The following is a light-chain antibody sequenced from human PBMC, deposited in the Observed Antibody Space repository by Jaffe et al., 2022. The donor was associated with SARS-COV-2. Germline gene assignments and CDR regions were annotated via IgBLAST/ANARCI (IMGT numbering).Light chain of an antibody. CDR2: GAS. J-gene: IGKJ1*01. Sequence: EIVLTQSPGTLSVSPGERATLSCRASQSVSNNYLAWYQQRPGQAPRLLIFGASSRAAGIPARFSGSGSGTDFTLTIARLEPEDFAVYYCQQYGRSPGTFGQGTNVEVK. CDR3: QQYGRSPGT. CDR1: QSVSNNY. V-gene: IGKV3-20*01.